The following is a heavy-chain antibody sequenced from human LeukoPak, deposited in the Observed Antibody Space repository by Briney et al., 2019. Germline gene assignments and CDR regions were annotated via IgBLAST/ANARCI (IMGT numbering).Heavy chain of an antibody. CDR1: GFTFSSFG. D-gene: IGHD6-13*01. J-gene: IGHJ5*02. CDR3: AKDGAGSWFGEAT. V-gene: IGHV3-30*18. CDR2: ISYDGSNK. Sequence: GRSLRLSCAVSGFTFSSFGMQWVRQAPGKGLEWVALISYDGSNKHYADSVKGRFTISRDNSKNPLYLQMNGLRPEDTAVYYCAKDGAGSWFGEATWGQGTLVTVSS.